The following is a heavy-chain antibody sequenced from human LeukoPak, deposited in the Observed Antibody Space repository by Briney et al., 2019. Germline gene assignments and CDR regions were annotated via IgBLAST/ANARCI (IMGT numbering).Heavy chain of an antibody. CDR3: ARGPSYFQH. J-gene: IGHJ1*01. V-gene: IGHV3-7*01. CDR1: GFTFSNYW. CDR2: IQQDGSER. Sequence: SGGSLRLSCAASGFTFSNYWMSWVRQAPGKGLEWVANIQQDGSERYYVDSVKGRFTISRDNAKNSLYLQMNSLRAEDTAVYYCARGPSYFQHWGQGTLVTVSS.